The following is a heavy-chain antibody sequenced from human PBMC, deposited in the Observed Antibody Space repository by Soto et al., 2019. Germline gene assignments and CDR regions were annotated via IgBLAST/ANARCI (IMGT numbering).Heavy chain of an antibody. CDR3: ARGTTGIAVFDS. D-gene: IGHD1-1*01. Sequence: EVQLLESGGGLVQPGGSLRLSCAASGFTFGRYAINWVRQAPGKGLEWLSAISGSGHDTYYADSVKGRFTISRDNSKNTLYLHISGLRAEDTAVYYFARGTTGIAVFDSCGQGTLVTVSS. CDR2: ISGSGHDT. J-gene: IGHJ4*02. CDR1: GFTFGRYA. V-gene: IGHV3-23*01.